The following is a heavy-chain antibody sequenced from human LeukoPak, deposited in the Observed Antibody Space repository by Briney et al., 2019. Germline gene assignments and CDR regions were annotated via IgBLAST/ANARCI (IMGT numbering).Heavy chain of an antibody. Sequence: RGESLKISCQGSGYRFTSYWIGWVRQMPGKGLEWMGIIYPGDSDTRYSPSFQGQVTISADKSISTAYLQWSSLKASDTAMYYCARFKGSYYFSFDYWGQGTLVTVSS. V-gene: IGHV5-51*01. CDR2: IYPGDSDT. D-gene: IGHD1-26*01. J-gene: IGHJ4*02. CDR1: GYRFTSYW. CDR3: ARFKGSYYFSFDY.